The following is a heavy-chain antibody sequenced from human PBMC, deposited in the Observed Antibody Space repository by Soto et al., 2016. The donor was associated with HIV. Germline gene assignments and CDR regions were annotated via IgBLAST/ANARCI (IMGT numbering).Heavy chain of an antibody. V-gene: IGHV4-39*01. D-gene: IGHD6-13*01. CDR2: IYYSGST. CDR3: ARQQQQLVYGALFDS. J-gene: IGHJ4*01. Sequence: QLQLQESGPGLVKPSETLSLTCAVSGGSISSNNYYWGWIRQPPGKGLEWIGSIYYSGSTYYNPSLKSRVTMSVDTSKKQFSLKLSSVTAADTAVYYCARQQQQLVYGALFDSWGPEPGPPSPQ. CDR1: GGSISSNNYY.